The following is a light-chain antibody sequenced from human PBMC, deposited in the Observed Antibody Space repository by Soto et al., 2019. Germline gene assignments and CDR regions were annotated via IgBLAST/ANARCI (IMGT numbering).Light chain of an antibody. Sequence: IQMPQSPSTLSASVGDRVTITCRASQNIDTWLAWYQQKPGKAPKLLIYEASSLESGVPARFSGSGSGTEFTLTISSLEPDDFAVYYCQQHNNWPRTFGQGTKVDIK. J-gene: IGKJ1*01. CDR3: QQHNNWPRT. CDR1: QNIDTW. V-gene: IGKV1-5*03. CDR2: EAS.